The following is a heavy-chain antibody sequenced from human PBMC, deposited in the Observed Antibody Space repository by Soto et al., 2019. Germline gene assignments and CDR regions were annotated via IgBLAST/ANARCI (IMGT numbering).Heavy chain of an antibody. Sequence: EVQLLESGGGLVQPGGSLRLSCAASGFTFSSYAMAWVRQAPGMGLEWVSAVSSSGDYTYYTDSVKGRFTISRDNSRNTLYLQMSSLRAEDTAIYYCANSFSPSCLNWLSHFDHLGQGTLVTVSS. V-gene: IGHV3-23*01. CDR3: ANSFSPSCLNWLSHFDH. CDR2: VSSSGDYT. J-gene: IGHJ4*02. D-gene: IGHD1-1*01. CDR1: GFTFSSYA.